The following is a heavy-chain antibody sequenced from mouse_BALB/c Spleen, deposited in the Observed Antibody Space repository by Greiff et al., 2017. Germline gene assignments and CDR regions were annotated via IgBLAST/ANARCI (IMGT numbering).Heavy chain of an antibody. J-gene: IGHJ1*01. V-gene: IGHV3-8*02. CDR2: ISYSGST. CDR1: GDSITSGY. CDR3: ARSPYYYGSSYGWYFDV. Sequence: EVQLQQSGPSLVKPSQTLSLTCSVTGDSITSGYWNWIRKFPGNKLEYMGYISYSGSTYYNPSLKSRISITRDTSKNQYYLQLNSVTTEDTATYYCARSPYYYGSSYGWYFDVWGAGTTVTVSS. D-gene: IGHD1-1*01.